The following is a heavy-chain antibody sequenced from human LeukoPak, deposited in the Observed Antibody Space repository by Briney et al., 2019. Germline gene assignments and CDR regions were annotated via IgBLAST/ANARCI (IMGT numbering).Heavy chain of an antibody. CDR1: GGSISSGDYY. V-gene: IGHV4-30-4*01. Sequence: SETLSLTCTVSGGSISSGDYYWSWIRQPPGKGLEWIGYIYYSGSTYYNPSLKSRVTISVDTSKNQFSLKLSSVTAADTAVYYCARDHTSLLSDAFDIWGQGTMVAVSS. CDR3: ARDHTSLLSDAFDI. J-gene: IGHJ3*02. CDR2: IYYSGST. D-gene: IGHD2-2*01.